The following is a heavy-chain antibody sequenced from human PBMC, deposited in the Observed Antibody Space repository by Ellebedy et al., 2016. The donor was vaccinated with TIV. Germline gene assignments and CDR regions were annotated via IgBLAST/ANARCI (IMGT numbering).Heavy chain of an antibody. J-gene: IGHJ4*02. CDR2: IYYRGTT. CDR1: GGSISGYY. V-gene: IGHV4-59*01. Sequence: MPSETLSLTCTVSGGSISGYYRSWIRQTPEKGLEWIGFIYYRGTTDYNPSLQSRVTMSVDTSKNQFSLKMNSVTAADAAMYYCARRAAGLSTKFDSWGQGALVTVSS. CDR3: ARRAAGLSTKFDS. D-gene: IGHD2-15*01.